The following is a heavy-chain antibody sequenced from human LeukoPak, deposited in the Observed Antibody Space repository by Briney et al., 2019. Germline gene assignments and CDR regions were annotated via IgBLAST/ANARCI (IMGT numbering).Heavy chain of an antibody. CDR1: GFTFSSYW. D-gene: IGHD4-17*01. J-gene: IGHJ4*02. CDR2: IKKDGSDK. V-gene: IGHV3-7*01. CDR3: ARDRADPDYGDYVFAY. Sequence: GGSLRLSCAASGFTFSSYWMSWVRQAPGKGLEWVANIKKDGSDKYYVDSVKGRFTISRDNAKNSLYLNIHSLRAEDTAVYYCARDRADPDYGDYVFAYWGQGTLVTVSS.